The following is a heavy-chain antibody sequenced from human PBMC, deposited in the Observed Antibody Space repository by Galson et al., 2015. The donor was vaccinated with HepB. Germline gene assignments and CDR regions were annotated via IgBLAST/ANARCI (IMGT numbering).Heavy chain of an antibody. CDR2: TWYDGSNQ. CDR1: GFTFSNYG. J-gene: IGHJ4*02. D-gene: IGHD3-16*01. V-gene: IGHV3-33*06. CDR3: AKVAILGATPHYFDY. Sequence: SLRLSCAASGFTFSNYGMHWVRQAPGKGLEWLAVTWYDGSNQYYADSVKGRFTNTRHNSKSTLYLLMTSLRVDDTAVYYCAKVAILGATPHYFDYLGQGTLVTVSS.